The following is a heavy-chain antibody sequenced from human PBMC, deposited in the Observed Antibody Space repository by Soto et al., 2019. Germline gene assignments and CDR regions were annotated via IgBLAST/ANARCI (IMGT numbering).Heavy chain of an antibody. J-gene: IGHJ3*02. V-gene: IGHV1-18*01. Sequence: ASVKVSSEDSCYTFTSYGISWVRQAPGQGLEWMGWISAYNGNTNYAQKLQGRVTMTTDTSTSTAYMELRSLRSDDTAVYYCARDPSESGNSYDAFDIWGQGTMVTVSS. D-gene: IGHD2-15*01. CDR1: CYTFTSYG. CDR2: ISAYNGNT. CDR3: ARDPSESGNSYDAFDI.